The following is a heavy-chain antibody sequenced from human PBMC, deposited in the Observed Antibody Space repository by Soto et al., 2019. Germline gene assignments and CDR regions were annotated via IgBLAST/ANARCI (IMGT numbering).Heavy chain of an antibody. V-gene: IGHV1-69*13. J-gene: IGHJ4*02. Sequence: GASVKVSCKASGGTFNNYAINWVRQAPGQGLEWVGGIIPIFGTSNYAQSFQGRVTITADESTSTAYMELSGLRSDDAAVFYCAREQYCAIGADSSGSCAEPFDSWGQGTLVTVSS. D-gene: IGHD2-15*01. CDR1: GGTFNNYA. CDR3: AREQYCAIGADSSGSCAEPFDS. CDR2: IIPIFGTS.